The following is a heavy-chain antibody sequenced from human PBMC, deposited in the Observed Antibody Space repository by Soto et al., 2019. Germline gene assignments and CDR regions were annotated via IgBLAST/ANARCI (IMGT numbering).Heavy chain of an antibody. J-gene: IGHJ4*02. D-gene: IGHD2-15*01. CDR3: ARDYKRCVIDACYSPSDY. CDR2: IIPAHDIT. Sequence: QVQLVQSGAEVKMPGSSVRVSCKTSGDTFSTYTFTWVRQAPGQGLEWLGRIIPAHDITNYAQNFQGRVTITADKSTNTAYMELSSLRSEDTAIYYCARDYKRCVIDACYSPSDYWGQGTLVTVSS. V-gene: IGHV1-69*08. CDR1: GDTFSTYT.